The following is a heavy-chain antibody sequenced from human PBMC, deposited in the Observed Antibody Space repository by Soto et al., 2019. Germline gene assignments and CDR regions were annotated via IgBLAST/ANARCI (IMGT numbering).Heavy chain of an antibody. CDR3: AKDTEVITMIVVAHDY. J-gene: IGHJ4*02. V-gene: IGHV3-23*04. Sequence: EVQLVESGGGLVQPGGSLRLSCAASGFTFSSYAMSWVRQAPGKGLEWVSAISGSGGSTYYADSVKGRFTISRDNSKNTLYLQMNSLRAEDTAVYYCAKDTEVITMIVVAHDYWGQGTLVTVSS. CDR2: ISGSGGST. CDR1: GFTFSSYA. D-gene: IGHD3-22*01.